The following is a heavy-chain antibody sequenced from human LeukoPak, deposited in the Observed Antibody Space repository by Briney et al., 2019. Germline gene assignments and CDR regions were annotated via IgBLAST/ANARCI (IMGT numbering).Heavy chain of an antibody. D-gene: IGHD3-22*01. CDR1: GGSISSSRYY. J-gene: IGHJ4*02. V-gene: IGHV4-39*01. Sequence: PSETLSLTCTVSGGSISSSRYYWGWIRQPPGKGLEWIGSIYYSGSTYYNPSLKSRVTISVDTSKNQFSLKLSSVTAADTAVYYCARRSYYYDSSGYYHFDYWGQGTLVTVSS. CDR3: ARRSYYYDSSGYYHFDY. CDR2: IYYSGST.